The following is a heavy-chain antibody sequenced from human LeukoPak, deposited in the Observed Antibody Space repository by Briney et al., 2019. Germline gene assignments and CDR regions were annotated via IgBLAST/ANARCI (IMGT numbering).Heavy chain of an antibody. J-gene: IGHJ4*02. D-gene: IGHD3-10*01. CDR2: ISAYNGNT. V-gene: IGHV1-18*01. CDR1: GYSFTTYG. Sequence: ASVKVSCKASGYSFTTYGINWVRQAPGQGLEWMAWISAYNGNTNYAQNFQGRVTLTTDTLTTTAYMELRSLRSDDTAVYYWARERGAMVRGVILSDNWGQGTLVTVSS. CDR3: ARERGAMVRGVILSDN.